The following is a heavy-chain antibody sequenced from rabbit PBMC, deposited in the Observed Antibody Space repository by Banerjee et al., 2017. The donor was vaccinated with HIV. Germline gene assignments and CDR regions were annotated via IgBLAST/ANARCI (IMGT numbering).Heavy chain of an antibody. V-gene: IGHV1S40*01. CDR1: GFSFSSYYY. D-gene: IGHD8-1*01. Sequence: QSLEESGGDLVKPGASLTLTCTASGFSFSSYYYMCWVRQAPGKGLEWIACIINSGTTWYASWAKGRFTISKTSSTTVTLQMTSLTAADTATYFCAREEGSSYLFMLWGPGTLVTVS. CDR2: IINSGTT. J-gene: IGHJ4*01. CDR3: AREEGSSYLFML.